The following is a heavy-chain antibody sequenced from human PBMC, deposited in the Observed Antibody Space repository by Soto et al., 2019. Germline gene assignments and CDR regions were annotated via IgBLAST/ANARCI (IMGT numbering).Heavy chain of an antibody. Sequence: PGESLTISYKVSGYSFTDYWIDWVRQMSWKCREGVWSSSPGYFDTRYNPSFQGQVTISADKSIDTAYLQWSSLKASDTAIYYCARHVSESYDFWAPYYNNYYYNAMDVWGQGTTVTVSS. D-gene: IGHD3-3*01. CDR1: GYSFTDYW. V-gene: IGHV5-51*01. J-gene: IGHJ6*02. CDR2: SSPGYFDT. CDR3: ARHVSESYDFWAPYYNNYYYNAMDV.